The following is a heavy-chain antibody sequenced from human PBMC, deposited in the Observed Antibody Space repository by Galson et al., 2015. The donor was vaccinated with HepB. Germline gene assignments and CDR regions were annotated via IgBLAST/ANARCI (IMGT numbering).Heavy chain of an antibody. CDR2: IYWDDDK. Sequence: PALVKPTQTLVLTCTFSGFSLSTSGVGVGWIRQPPGKALEWLAVIYWDDDKRYSPSLKNRLTITKDTSRNQVVLTMTNMDPVDTATYYCARRQDGVGPNWDSSSFNYWGQGTLVTVFS. J-gene: IGHJ4*02. CDR1: GFSLSTSGVG. V-gene: IGHV2-5*02. CDR3: ARRQDGVGPNWDSSSFNY. D-gene: IGHD7-27*01.